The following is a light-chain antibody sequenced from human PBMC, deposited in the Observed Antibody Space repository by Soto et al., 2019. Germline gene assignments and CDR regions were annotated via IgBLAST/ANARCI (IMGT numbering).Light chain of an antibody. Sequence: QSALTQPPSVSGSPGQSVTISCTGTSADVGIYNRVAWYHQPPGTSPKLVICDVSNRPSGVPDRFSGSKSGSTASLTISGLQAEDEGDYYCSSYTTSNTYVFGTGTKLTVL. J-gene: IGLJ1*01. CDR3: SSYTTSNTYV. CDR2: DVS. V-gene: IGLV2-18*02. CDR1: SADVGIYNR.